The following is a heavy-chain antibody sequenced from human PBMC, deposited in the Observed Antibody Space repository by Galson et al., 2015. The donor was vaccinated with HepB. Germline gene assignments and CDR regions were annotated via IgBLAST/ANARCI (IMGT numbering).Heavy chain of an antibody. CDR2: IIPILGIA. V-gene: IGHV1-69*04. D-gene: IGHD2-21*02. CDR3: ARDLYCGGDCYVYYFDY. J-gene: IGHJ4*02. Sequence: SVKVSCKASGGTFSSYTISWVRQAPGQGLEWMGRIIPILGIANYAQKFQGRVTITADKSTSTAYMELSSLRSEDTAVYYCARDLYCGGDCYVYYFDYWGQGTLVTVSS. CDR1: GGTFSSYT.